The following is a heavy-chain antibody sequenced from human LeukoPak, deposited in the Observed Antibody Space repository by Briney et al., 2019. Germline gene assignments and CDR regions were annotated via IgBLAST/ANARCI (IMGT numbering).Heavy chain of an antibody. D-gene: IGHD4-11*01. CDR2: IYTSGST. J-gene: IGHJ3*02. Sequence: SDTLSHTCTVSGGSISSYYWSWIRQPAGKGLEWIGRIYTSGSTNYNPSLKSRVTMSVDTSKNQFSLKLSSVTAADTAVYYCVRGRADYDAFDIWGQGTMVTVSS. V-gene: IGHV4-4*07. CDR3: VRGRADYDAFDI. CDR1: GGSISSYY.